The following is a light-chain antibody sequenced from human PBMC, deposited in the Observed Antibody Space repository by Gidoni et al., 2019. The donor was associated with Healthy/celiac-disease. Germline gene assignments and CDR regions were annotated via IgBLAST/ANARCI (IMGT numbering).Light chain of an antibody. CDR2: AAS. Sequence: IQLTQSPSFLSASVGDRVTITCRASQGISSYLAWYQQKPGKAPKLLIYAASTLQSGVPSRFSGSGSGTEFTLTISCLQPEDFAIYYCQQLNSYPFTFXPXTKVDIK. V-gene: IGKV1-9*01. CDR1: QGISSY. J-gene: IGKJ3*01. CDR3: QQLNSYPFT.